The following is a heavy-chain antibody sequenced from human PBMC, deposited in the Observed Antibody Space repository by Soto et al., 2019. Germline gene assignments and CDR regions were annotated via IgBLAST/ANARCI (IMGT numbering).Heavy chain of an antibody. V-gene: IGHV4-34*01. J-gene: IGHJ6*03. D-gene: IGHD6-6*01. CDR2: INHSGST. Sequence: SETLSLTCAVYGGSFSGYYWSWIRQPPGKGLEWIGEINHSGSTNYNPSLKSRVTISVDTSKNRFSLKLGSVTAADTAVYYCARGASSANRYYYYYMDVWGKGTTVTVSS. CDR3: ARGASSANRYYYYYMDV. CDR1: GGSFSGYY.